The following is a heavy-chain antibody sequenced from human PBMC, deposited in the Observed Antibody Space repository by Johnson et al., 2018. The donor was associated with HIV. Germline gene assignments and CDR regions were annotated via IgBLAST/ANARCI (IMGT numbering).Heavy chain of an antibody. CDR2: ISGSGGST. Sequence: EVQVVESGGGVVQPGRSLRLSCAASGFTFSDYYMSWIRQAPGKGLEWVSAISGSGGSTYYADSVKGRFTISRDNSRNTLYLQINNLRAEDTAVYYCATHLNDYGDTLTDDAFDIWGQGTLVTVSS. J-gene: IGHJ3*02. CDR3: ATHLNDYGDTLTDDAFDI. CDR1: GFTFSDYY. D-gene: IGHD4-17*01. V-gene: IGHV3-23*04.